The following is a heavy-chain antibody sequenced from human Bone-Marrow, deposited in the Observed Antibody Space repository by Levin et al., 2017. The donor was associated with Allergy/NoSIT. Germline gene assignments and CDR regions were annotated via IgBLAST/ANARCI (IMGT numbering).Heavy chain of an antibody. J-gene: IGHJ5*02. CDR1: GFTFGDYT. CDR2: ISWNGDST. V-gene: IGHV3-43*01. D-gene: IGHD5-12*01. CDR3: AKAYSGYDWWFDP. Sequence: AASVKVSCAASGFTFGDYTMHWVRQVPGKGLEWVSLISWNGDSTYYADSVKGRVTISRDNSKNSLYLQMNSLRTEDTALYYCAKAYSGYDWWFDPWGQGTLVTVSS.